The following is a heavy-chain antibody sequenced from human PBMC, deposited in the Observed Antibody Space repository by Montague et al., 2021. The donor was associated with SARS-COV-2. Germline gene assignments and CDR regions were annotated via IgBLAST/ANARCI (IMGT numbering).Heavy chain of an antibody. CDR2: INSDGTTT. Sequence: SLRLSCAASGFTFNSYWMHWVRQAPGKGLVWVSRINSDGTTTTYADSVKGRFTASRENAKDTLYLQMNSLRAEDTALYFCARGGPLSYYYYGMDVWGQGTTVTVSS. J-gene: IGHJ6*02. D-gene: IGHD1-14*01. CDR1: GFTFNSYW. V-gene: IGHV3-74*01. CDR3: ARGGPLSYYYYGMDV.